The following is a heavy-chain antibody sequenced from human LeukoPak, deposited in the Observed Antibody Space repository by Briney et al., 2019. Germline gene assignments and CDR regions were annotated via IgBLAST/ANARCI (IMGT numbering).Heavy chain of an antibody. J-gene: IGHJ4*02. CDR1: GFTFSDYY. V-gene: IGHV3-11*01. D-gene: IGHD1-14*01. CDR2: ISSSGSTI. CDR3: AKPARTDYADY. Sequence: PGGSLRLSCAASGFTFSDYYMSWIRQAPGKGLEWVSYISSSGSTIYYADSVKGRFTISRDNAENSLYLQMNSLRAEDTAVYYCAKPARTDYADYWGRGTLVTVSS.